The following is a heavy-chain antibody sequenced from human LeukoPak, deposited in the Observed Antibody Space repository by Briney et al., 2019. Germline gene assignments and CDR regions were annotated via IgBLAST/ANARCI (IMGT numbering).Heavy chain of an antibody. CDR3: ARAGYCSSTSCQWVPLV. Sequence: PSETLSLTCTVSGGSIKNYYWIWIRQSPGKGLEWIGYIYYSGSTNYNPSLKSRVTISVDTSKNQFSLKLNSVTAADTAVYYCARAGYCSSTSCQWVPLVWGQRTTVTVSS. J-gene: IGHJ6*02. CDR2: IYYSGST. CDR1: GGSIKNYY. V-gene: IGHV4-59*01. D-gene: IGHD2-2*03.